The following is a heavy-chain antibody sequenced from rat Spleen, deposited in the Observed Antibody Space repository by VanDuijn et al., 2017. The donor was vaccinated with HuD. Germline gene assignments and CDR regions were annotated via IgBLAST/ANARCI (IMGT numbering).Heavy chain of an antibody. J-gene: IGHJ3*01. Sequence: VQLQESGPGLVKPSQSLSLTCSVTDYSITSNYWGWIRKFPGNKMEWIGIVNPGSGGPSYNVKFKGKATLTVDKSSSTAFMQLSSLTPEDSAVYYCARGGIIRNNWFAYWGQGTLVTVSS. CDR1: DYSITSNY. V-gene: IGHV1-47*01. CDR2: VNPGSGGP. CDR3: ARGGIIRNNWFAY. D-gene: IGHD4-3*01.